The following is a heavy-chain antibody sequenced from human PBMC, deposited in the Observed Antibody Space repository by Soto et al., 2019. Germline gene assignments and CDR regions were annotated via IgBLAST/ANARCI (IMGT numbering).Heavy chain of an antibody. CDR2: TYPSDSDT. V-gene: IGHV5-51*01. Sequence: VLSPTVQPKVSGFTTTNNWIACVRQMPGKGLEWMGITYPSDSDTRYSPSFQGQVTISADKSISTAYLQWTSLKASDTATYYCAAAIGVAESAYFHHWGQGTRVTVSS. CDR1: GFTTTNNW. J-gene: IGHJ1*01. D-gene: IGHD6-13*01. CDR3: AAAIGVAESAYFHH.